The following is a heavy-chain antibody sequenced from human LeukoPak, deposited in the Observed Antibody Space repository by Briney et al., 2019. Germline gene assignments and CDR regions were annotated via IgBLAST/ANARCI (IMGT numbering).Heavy chain of an antibody. CDR3: ARVERTVTMIVGAFDY. V-gene: IGHV4-39*07. J-gene: IGHJ4*02. CDR2: IYYSGST. CDR1: GFTVSSNY. Sequence: GSLRLSCAASGFTVSSNYMSWVRQAPGKGLEWVGSIYYSGSTYYNPSLKSRVTISVDTSKNQFSLKLSSVTAADTAVYYCARVERTVTMIVGAFDYWGQGTLVTVSS. D-gene: IGHD3-22*01.